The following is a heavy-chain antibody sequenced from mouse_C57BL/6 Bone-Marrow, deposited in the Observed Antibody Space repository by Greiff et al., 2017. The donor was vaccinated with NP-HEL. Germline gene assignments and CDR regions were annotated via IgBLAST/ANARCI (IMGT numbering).Heavy chain of an antibody. CDR2: IYPGSGST. J-gene: IGHJ4*01. Sequence: VQLQQSGAELVKPGASVKMSCKASGYTFTSYWITWVKQRPGQGLEWIGDIYPGSGSTNYNEKFKSKATLTVDTSSSTAYMQLSSLTSEDSAVYYCARHGYRENAMDYWGQGTSVTVSS. D-gene: IGHD1-2*01. V-gene: IGHV1-55*01. CDR1: GYTFTSYW. CDR3: ARHGYRENAMDY.